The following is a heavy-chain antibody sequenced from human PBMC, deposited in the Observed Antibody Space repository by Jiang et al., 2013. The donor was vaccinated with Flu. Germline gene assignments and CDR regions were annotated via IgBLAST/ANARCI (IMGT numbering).Heavy chain of an antibody. J-gene: IGHJ6*03. V-gene: IGHV1-18*04. CDR3: ARSVLEVQKYYYYYYYMDV. CDR1: GYTFTSYG. D-gene: IGHD2/OR15-2a*01. CDR2: SALTMVT. Sequence: SVKVSCKASGYTFTSYGISWVRQALDKGLSGWDGSALTMVTQTMHRRSRGRVTLTTDTSTSTAYVELRSLRSDDTAVYYCARSVLEVQKYYYYYYYMDVWGKGTTVTVSS.